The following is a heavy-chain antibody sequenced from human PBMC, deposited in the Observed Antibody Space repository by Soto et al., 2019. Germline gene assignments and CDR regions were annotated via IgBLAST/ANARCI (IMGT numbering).Heavy chain of an antibody. CDR2: VSAGGDNT. D-gene: IGHD6-13*01. CDR1: GFTFANYA. V-gene: IGHV3-23*01. J-gene: IGHJ6*03. Sequence: GGSLRISCTASGFTFANYAMHWVRQAPGKGLEWVSRVSAGGDNTDYADAVKGRFTISRDNSKNTLYLQMNSLRAEDTAVYYCAKARQQLVNDYYYYMDVWGKGTTVTVSS. CDR3: AKARQQLVNDYYYYMDV.